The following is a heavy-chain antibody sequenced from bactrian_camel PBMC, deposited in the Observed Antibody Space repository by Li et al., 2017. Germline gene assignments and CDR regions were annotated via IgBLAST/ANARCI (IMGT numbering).Heavy chain of an antibody. CDR3: AADSRCNGGYLLHHDQVREYEH. J-gene: IGHJ4*01. CDR2: IESDGST. V-gene: IGHV3S55*01. D-gene: IGHD2*01. CDR1: GDTIGRYC. Sequence: HVQLVESGGGSVQVGGSLRLSCVASGDTIGRYCMGWFRQIPDKEREGVAGIESDGSTSYADAVKGRFTISKDNAKNTLYLQMNSLKPEDSAMYFCAADSRCNGGYLLHHDQVREYEHLGQGTQVTVS.